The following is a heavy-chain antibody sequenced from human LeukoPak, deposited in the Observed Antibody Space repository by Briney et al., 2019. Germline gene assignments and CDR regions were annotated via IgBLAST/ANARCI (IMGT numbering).Heavy chain of an antibody. V-gene: IGHV3-23*01. CDR3: ARGRDALFQFDY. Sequence: GGSLRLSCAASGFTFSSYAMSWVRQAPGKGLEGVSAISGSGGSTYYVDSVKGRFTISRDNAKNSLYLQMNSLRAEDTAVYYCARGRDALFQFDYWGQGTLVTVSS. CDR1: GFTFSSYA. CDR2: ISGSGGST. D-gene: IGHD2-21*01. J-gene: IGHJ4*02.